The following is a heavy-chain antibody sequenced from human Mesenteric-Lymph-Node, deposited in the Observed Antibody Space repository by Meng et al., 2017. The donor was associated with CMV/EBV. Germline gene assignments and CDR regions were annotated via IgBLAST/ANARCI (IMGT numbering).Heavy chain of an antibody. V-gene: IGHV6-1*01. D-gene: IGHD3-16*01. CDR1: GDSISSNNAD. CDR3: AYFGDLPPLW. CDR2: KYDRSESYN. J-gene: IGHJ4*02. Sequence: QIQLPSYGSGLVKSSQILSVTFTICGDSISSNNADWNWIRQSASRGLEWLGRKYDRSESYNDYAVSVKSRISVNLDTSKNQLSLHLNFVTPEDTAVYYCAYFGDLPPLWWGQGTLVTVSS.